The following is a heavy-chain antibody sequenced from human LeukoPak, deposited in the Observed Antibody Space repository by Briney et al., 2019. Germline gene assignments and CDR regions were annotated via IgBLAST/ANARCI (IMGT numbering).Heavy chain of an antibody. CDR2: INPNSGGT. V-gene: IGHV1-2*02. Sequence: ASVKVSCKASGYTFTGYYMHWVRQAPGQGLVWMGWINPNSGGTNYAQKFQGRVTMTRDTSISTAYMELSRLRSDDTAVYYCARDRWELLLFDYWGQGTLVTVSS. J-gene: IGHJ4*02. CDR3: ARDRWELLLFDY. CDR1: GYTFTGYY. D-gene: IGHD1-26*01.